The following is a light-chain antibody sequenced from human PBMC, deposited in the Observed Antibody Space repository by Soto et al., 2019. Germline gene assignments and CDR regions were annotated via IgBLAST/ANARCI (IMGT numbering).Light chain of an antibody. J-gene: IGLJ1*01. CDR1: SSDVGAYNS. CDR3: SSYTSSSTYV. V-gene: IGLV2-14*03. CDR2: DVS. Sequence: QSALTQPASVSGSPGQSIAISCTGTSSDVGAYNSVSWYQQHPGRAPKLMIHDVSARPSGVSNRFSGSKSGNTASLTISGLQSEGEAYYYCSSYTSSSTYVFGTGTKVTVL.